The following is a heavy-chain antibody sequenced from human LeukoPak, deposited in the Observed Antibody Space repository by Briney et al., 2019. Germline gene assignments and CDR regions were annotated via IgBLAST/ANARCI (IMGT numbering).Heavy chain of an antibody. D-gene: IGHD6-13*01. CDR3: AKEPVPFIAALYYYYYMDV. V-gene: IGHV3-23*01. CDR2: ISGSGGST. Sequence: GGSLRLSCAASGFTFSSYAMSWVRQAPGKGLEWVSAISGSGGSTYYADSVKGRFTISRDNSKNTLYLQMNSLRAEDTAVYYCAKEPVPFIAALYYYYYMDVWGKGTTVTVSS. CDR1: GFTFSSYA. J-gene: IGHJ6*03.